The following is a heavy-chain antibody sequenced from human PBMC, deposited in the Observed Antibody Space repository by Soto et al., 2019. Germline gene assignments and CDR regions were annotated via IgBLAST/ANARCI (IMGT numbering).Heavy chain of an antibody. CDR2: ISSSGSTK. Sequence: GGSLRFSCAASGFTFSDYYMSWIRQAPGKGLEWVSYISSSGSTKYYADSVKGRFTISRDNSKNTLYLQMNSLRAEDTAVYYCARDGLEWLLYRGLLDYWGQGTLVTVSS. J-gene: IGHJ4*02. CDR1: GFTFSDYY. CDR3: ARDGLEWLLYRGLLDY. D-gene: IGHD3-3*01. V-gene: IGHV3-11*04.